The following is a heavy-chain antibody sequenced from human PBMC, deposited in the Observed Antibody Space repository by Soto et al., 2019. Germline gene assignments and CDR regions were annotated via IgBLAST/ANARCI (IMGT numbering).Heavy chain of an antibody. Sequence: PGESLKISCKGSGYSFTSYWISWVRQMPGKGLERMGRIDPSDSYTNYSPSFQGHVTISADKSISTAYLQWSSLKASDTAMYYCATMSSPHYYYYGMDVWGQGTTVTVSS. CDR2: IDPSDSYT. V-gene: IGHV5-10-1*01. J-gene: IGHJ6*02. CDR3: ATMSSPHYYYYGMDV. CDR1: GYSFTSYW. D-gene: IGHD6-13*01.